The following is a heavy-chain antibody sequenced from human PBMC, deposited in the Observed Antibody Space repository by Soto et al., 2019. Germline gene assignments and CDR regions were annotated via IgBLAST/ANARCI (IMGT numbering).Heavy chain of an antibody. J-gene: IGHJ4*02. CDR3: AADRFWGYRYGSTATFDY. CDR2: IVIGSGNT. D-gene: IGHD5-18*01. CDR1: VFTFTSSA. Sequence: XSVKVSCKASVFTFTSSAMQWVRQARGQRLEWIGWIVIGSGNTNYAQKFEERVTITRDMSTSTAYMELSSLRSEDTAVYYCAADRFWGYRYGSTATFDYWGQGTLVTASS. V-gene: IGHV1-58*02.